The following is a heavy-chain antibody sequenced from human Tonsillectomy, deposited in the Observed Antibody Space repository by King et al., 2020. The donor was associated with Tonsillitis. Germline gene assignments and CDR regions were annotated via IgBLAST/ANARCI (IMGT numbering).Heavy chain of an antibody. Sequence: LVQSGAEVKVPGASVKVSCKASGYPFSTFGINWVRQAPGQGLEWMGWINTYNGNTDYPQKLQGRVTMTSDTSTSTAYMGLRSLTSDDTAVYYCARNRATMIAYYFDYWGQGTLVTVSP. CDR1: GYPFSTFG. CDR2: INTYNGNT. J-gene: IGHJ4*02. CDR3: ARNRATMIAYYFDY. D-gene: IGHD3-22*01. V-gene: IGHV1-18*01.